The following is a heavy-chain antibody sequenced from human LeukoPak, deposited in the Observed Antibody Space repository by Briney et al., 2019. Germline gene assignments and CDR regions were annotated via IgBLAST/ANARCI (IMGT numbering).Heavy chain of an antibody. CDR3: ATTSRGQPGPFDY. V-gene: IGHV1-24*01. D-gene: IGHD3-10*01. J-gene: IGHJ4*02. CDR2: FDPEDGET. CDR1: GYTPTELS. Sequence: ASVKVSCKVSGYTPTELSMHWVRQAPGKGLEWMGGFDPEDGETIYAQKFQGRVTMTEDTSTDTAYMELSSLRSEDTAVYYCATTSRGQPGPFDYWGQGTLVTVSS.